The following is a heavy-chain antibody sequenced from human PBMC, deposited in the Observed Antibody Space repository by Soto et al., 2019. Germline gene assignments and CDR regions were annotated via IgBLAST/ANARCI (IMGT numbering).Heavy chain of an antibody. V-gene: IGHV4-39*01. J-gene: IGHJ5*02. CDR3: ARGYSYGYGGDWFDP. CDR2: IYYSGST. D-gene: IGHD5-18*01. Sequence: QLQLQESGPGLVKPSENLSLTCTVSGGSISSSSYYWGWIRQPPGKGLEWIGSIYYSGSTYYNPSLKSRVTISVDTSKNQFSLKLSSVTAADTAVYYCARGYSYGYGGDWFDPWGQGTLVTVSS. CDR1: GGSISSSSYY.